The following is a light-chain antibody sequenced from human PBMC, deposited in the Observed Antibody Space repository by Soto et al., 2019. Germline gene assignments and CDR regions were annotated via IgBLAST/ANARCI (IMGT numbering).Light chain of an antibody. CDR2: GAS. Sequence: SPGPLSLCPGERATLSYRASQSVTNNYVAWYQQKPGQAPRLRIDGASSRATGVPDRFSGTGAGDDFPLPFSRLAPEEFAVFYCQQYGNSPITFGQGTRLEIK. CDR1: QSVTNNY. V-gene: IGKV3-20*01. J-gene: IGKJ5*01. CDR3: QQYGNSPIT.